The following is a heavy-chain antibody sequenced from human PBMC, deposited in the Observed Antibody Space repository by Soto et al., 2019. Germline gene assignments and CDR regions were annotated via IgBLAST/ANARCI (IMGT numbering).Heavy chain of an antibody. Sequence: ASVKVSCKASGGTFSSYAISWVRQAPGQGLEWMGGIIPIFGTANYAQKFQGRVTITADESTSTAYMELSSLRSEDTAVYYCAIGRLLEWLPPGMDVWGQGTTVTVSS. V-gene: IGHV1-69*13. D-gene: IGHD3-3*01. CDR2: IIPIFGTA. J-gene: IGHJ6*02. CDR3: AIGRLLEWLPPGMDV. CDR1: GGTFSSYA.